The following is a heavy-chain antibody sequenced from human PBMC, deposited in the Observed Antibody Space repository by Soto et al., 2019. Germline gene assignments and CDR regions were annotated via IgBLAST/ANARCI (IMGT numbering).Heavy chain of an antibody. D-gene: IGHD3-10*01. Sequence: QVQLVESGGGVVQPGRSLRLSCAASGFTFSSYGMHWVRQAPGKGLEWVAVIWYDGSNKYYADSVKGRFTISRDNSKNTLYLQMNSLRAEDTAVYYCARDRNHYGSGSYYFALNFDYWGQGTLVTVSS. V-gene: IGHV3-33*01. CDR1: GFTFSSYG. CDR3: ARDRNHYGSGSYYFALNFDY. CDR2: IWYDGSNK. J-gene: IGHJ4*02.